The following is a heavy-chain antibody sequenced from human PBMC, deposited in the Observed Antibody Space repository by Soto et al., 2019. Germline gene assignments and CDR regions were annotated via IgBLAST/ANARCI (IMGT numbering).Heavy chain of an antibody. V-gene: IGHV3-7*01. Sequence: GGSLRLSCAVSGFTFSNYWMSWVRQAPGKGLEWVANIKQDGSEKYYVDSVKGRFTISRDNAKSSLYLQMNSLRAEDTAVYYCKRDQNTGWYVSHWGQGTLVTVSS. D-gene: IGHD6-19*01. CDR3: KRDQNTGWYVSH. CDR2: IKQDGSEK. J-gene: IGHJ4*02. CDR1: GFTFSNYW.